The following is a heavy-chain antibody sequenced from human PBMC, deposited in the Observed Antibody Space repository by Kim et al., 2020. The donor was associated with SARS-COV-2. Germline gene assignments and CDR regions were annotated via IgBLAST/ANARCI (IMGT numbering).Heavy chain of an antibody. V-gene: IGHV5-51*01. Sequence: SPSFQGQVTFSADKSISTAYLQWSSLKASDTAMYYCARPGVTGAIDAFDVWGQGTLVTVSS. D-gene: IGHD2-2*01. J-gene: IGHJ3*01. CDR3: ARPGVTGAIDAFDV.